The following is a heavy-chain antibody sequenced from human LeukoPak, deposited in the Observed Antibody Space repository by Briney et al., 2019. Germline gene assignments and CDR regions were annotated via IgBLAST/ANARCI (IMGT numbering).Heavy chain of an antibody. CDR2: IYYSGST. CDR3: ARAPTMLGNWFDS. J-gene: IGHJ5*01. CDR1: GGSISSGGYY. Sequence: SQTLSLTCTVSGGSISSGGYYWSWIRQHPGKGLEWIGYIYYSGSTYYNPSLKSRVTISVDTSKNQFSLKLSSVTAADTAVYYCARAPTMLGNWFDSWGQGTLVTVSS. D-gene: IGHD3-10*01. V-gene: IGHV4-31*03.